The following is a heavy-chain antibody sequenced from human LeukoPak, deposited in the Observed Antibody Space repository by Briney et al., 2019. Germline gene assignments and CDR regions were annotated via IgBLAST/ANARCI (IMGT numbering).Heavy chain of an antibody. J-gene: IGHJ4*02. D-gene: IGHD5-18*01. CDR2: IYHSGST. V-gene: IGHV4-30-2*01. Sequence: SETLSLTCAVSGGSISSGGYSWSWIRQPPGTGLEWLGYIYHSGSTYYNPSLKSRVTISVDRSKNQFSLKLSSVTAADTAVYYCARHASYTAIFDYWGQGTLVTVSS. CDR3: ARHASYTAIFDY. CDR1: GGSISSGGYS.